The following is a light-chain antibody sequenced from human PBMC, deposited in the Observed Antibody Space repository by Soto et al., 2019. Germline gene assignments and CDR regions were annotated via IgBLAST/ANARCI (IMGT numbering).Light chain of an antibody. CDR1: SSDVGAYDF. CDR3: ASYTTSSTYV. Sequence: QSAMTQPASVSGSPGQSITISCTGTSSDVGAYDFVSWYQQQPGKAPKLVISDVSNRPSGVSDRFSGSKSGNTASLTISGLQTEDEADYYCASYTTSSTYVFGTGTKVTVL. CDR2: DVS. V-gene: IGLV2-14*01. J-gene: IGLJ1*01.